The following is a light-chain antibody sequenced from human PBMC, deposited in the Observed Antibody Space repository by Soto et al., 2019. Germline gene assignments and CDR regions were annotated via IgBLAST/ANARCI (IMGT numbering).Light chain of an antibody. Sequence: QSVLTQPPSASGSPGQSVTISCTGTSSDVGSYKYVAWYQHHPGKAPKVMIYEVSKRPSGVPDRFSGSKSGNTASLTVSGLQAEDEADHYCSSYAGSNIWVFGTGTKVTVL. CDR3: SSYAGSNIWV. J-gene: IGLJ1*01. CDR2: EVS. V-gene: IGLV2-8*01. CDR1: SSDVGSYKY.